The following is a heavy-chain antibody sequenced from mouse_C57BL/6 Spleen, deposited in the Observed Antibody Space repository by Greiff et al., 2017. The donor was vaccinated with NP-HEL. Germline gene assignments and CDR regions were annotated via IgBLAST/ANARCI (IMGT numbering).Heavy chain of an antibody. CDR3: ARFPDDYGEGAY. J-gene: IGHJ2*01. CDR2: ISDGGSYT. CDR1: GFTFSSYA. Sequence: EVKLVESGGGLVKPGGSLKLSCAASGFTFSSYAMSWVRQTPEKRLEWVATISDGGSYTYYPDNVKGRFTISRDNAKNNLYLQMSHLKSEDTAMYYCARFPDDYGEGAYWGQGTTLTVSS. D-gene: IGHD2-4*01. V-gene: IGHV5-4*03.